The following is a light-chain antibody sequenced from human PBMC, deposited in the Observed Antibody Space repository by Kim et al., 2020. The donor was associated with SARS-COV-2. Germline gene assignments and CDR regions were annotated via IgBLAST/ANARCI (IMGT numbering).Light chain of an antibody. J-gene: IGKJ4*01. Sequence: IQLTQSPSSLSASVGDRVTITCRASQGISSALAWYQQKPGKPPKLLIYDASRLESGVPSRFSGSGSGTDFTLTISSLQPEDFASYYCKQFNSYPVTFGGGTKVDIK. CDR1: QGISSA. CDR2: DAS. V-gene: IGKV1-13*02. CDR3: KQFNSYPVT.